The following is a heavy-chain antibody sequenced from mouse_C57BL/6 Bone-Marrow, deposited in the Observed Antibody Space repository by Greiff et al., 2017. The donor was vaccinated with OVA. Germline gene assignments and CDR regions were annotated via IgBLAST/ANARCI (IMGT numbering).Heavy chain of an antibody. CDR3: AHYGSRLYLHY. CDR1: GYTFTNYW. CDR2: IAPSDSYI. V-gene: IGHV1-59*01. J-gene: IGHJ2*02. Sequence: QVQLQQPGAELVRPGTSVKLSCKASGYTFTNYWMHWVKQRPGQGLEWIGVIAPSDSYINYNQKFKGRATLTVDTSSSTAYMHLSSLTSEDSPVYYCAHYGSRLYLHYWGQGTSLTVSS. D-gene: IGHD1-1*01.